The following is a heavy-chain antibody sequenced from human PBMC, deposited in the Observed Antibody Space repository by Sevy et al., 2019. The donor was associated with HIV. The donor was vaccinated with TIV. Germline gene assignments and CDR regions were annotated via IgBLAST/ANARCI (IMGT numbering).Heavy chain of an antibody. V-gene: IGHV1-18*01. D-gene: IGHD2-15*01. CDR3: ARDMGYYSGGSCYFVDAFDI. Sequence: ASVKVSCKASGYTFTSYGISWVRQAPGQGLEWMGWISAYNGNTNYAQKLQGRVTMTTDTSTSTAYMELRSLRSDDTAVYYCARDMGYYSGGSCYFVDAFDIWGQGTMVTVSS. CDR2: ISAYNGNT. J-gene: IGHJ3*02. CDR1: GYTFTSYG.